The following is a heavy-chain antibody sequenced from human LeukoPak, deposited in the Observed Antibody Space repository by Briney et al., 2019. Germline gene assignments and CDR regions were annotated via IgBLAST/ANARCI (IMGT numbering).Heavy chain of an antibody. Sequence: PSETLSLTCTVSGDSISSGSYYWTWIRQSAGKGLEWIGRIYNGGSTKYSPSLNSRVTISVDTSKNQFSLKLSSVTAADTAVYYCARVLGSGSYYNWFDPWGQGTLVTVSS. V-gene: IGHV4-61*02. J-gene: IGHJ5*02. CDR3: ARVLGSGSYYNWFDP. D-gene: IGHD3-10*01. CDR2: IYNGGST. CDR1: GDSISSGSYY.